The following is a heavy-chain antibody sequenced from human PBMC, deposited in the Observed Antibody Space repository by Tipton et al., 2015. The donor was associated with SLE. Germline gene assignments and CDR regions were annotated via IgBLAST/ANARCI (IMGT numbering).Heavy chain of an antibody. CDR2: IYYSGST. CDR3: ASDSSGYYYFDY. Sequence: TLSLTCTVSGGSISSSSYYWGWIRQPPGKGLEWIGNIYYSGSTYYNPSLKSRVTISVDTSKNQFSLKLSSVTAADTAVYYCASDSSGYYYFDYWRQGTLVTVSS. CDR1: GGSISSSSYY. J-gene: IGHJ4*02. V-gene: IGHV4-39*07. D-gene: IGHD3-22*01.